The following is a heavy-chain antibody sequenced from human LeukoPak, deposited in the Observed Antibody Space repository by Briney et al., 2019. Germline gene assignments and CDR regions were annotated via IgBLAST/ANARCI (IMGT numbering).Heavy chain of an antibody. Sequence: GGSLRLSCAASGFTFSSYAMSWVRQAPGKGLEWVSAISGSGGSTYYADSVKGRFTISRDNSKNTLYLQMNSLRAEDTAVYYCAKRWYYDILTGYFPADYWGQGTLVTVSS. CDR1: GFTFSSYA. CDR3: AKRWYYDILTGYFPADY. D-gene: IGHD3-9*01. J-gene: IGHJ4*02. CDR2: ISGSGGST. V-gene: IGHV3-23*01.